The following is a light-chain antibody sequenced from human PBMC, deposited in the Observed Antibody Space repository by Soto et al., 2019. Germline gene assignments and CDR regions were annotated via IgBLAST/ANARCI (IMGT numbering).Light chain of an antibody. V-gene: IGLV1-40*01. CDR3: QSFDASLRGWV. Sequence: QSVLTQPPSVSGAPGQRVTISCAGSSSDIGAGHDVHWYQQLPGTAPKLLIYGNTNRPSGVPDRFSGSKSGASASLAITGLQPEDEADYHCQSFDASLRGWVFGGGTKLTVL. CDR2: GNT. CDR1: SSDIGAGHD. J-gene: IGLJ3*02.